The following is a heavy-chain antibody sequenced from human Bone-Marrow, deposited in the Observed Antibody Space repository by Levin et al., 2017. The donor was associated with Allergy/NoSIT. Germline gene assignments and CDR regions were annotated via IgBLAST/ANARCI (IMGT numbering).Heavy chain of an antibody. V-gene: IGHV5-51*01. CDR1: GYSFTSYW. CDR2: IYPGDSDT. Sequence: KVSCKGSGYSFTSYWIGWVRQMPGKGLEWMGIIYPGDSDTRYSPSFQGQVTISADKSISTAYLQWSSLKASDTAMYYCARHLGYCSSTSCSLDYWGQGTLVTVSS. J-gene: IGHJ4*02. CDR3: ARHLGYCSSTSCSLDY. D-gene: IGHD2-2*01.